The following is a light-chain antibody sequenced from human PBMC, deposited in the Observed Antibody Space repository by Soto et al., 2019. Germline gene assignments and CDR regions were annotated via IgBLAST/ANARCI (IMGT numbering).Light chain of an antibody. Sequence: QSALTQPPSASGSPGQSVTISCTGTSSDVGGYDYVSWYQQQSGKAPKLIIYEVTNRPSGVPDRFSGSKSGNTASLTVSGRQAEDEADYYCSSDAGISNVIFGAGTKLTVL. CDR2: EVT. CDR3: SSDAGISNVI. J-gene: IGLJ2*01. V-gene: IGLV2-8*01. CDR1: SSDVGGYDY.